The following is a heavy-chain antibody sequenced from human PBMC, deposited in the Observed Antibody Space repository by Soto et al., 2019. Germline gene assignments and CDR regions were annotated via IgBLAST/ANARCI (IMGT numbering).Heavy chain of an antibody. V-gene: IGHV3-74*01. Sequence: PGGSLRLSCAASGFTFSSYWMHWVRQAPGKGLVWVSRINSDGSSTSYADSVKGRFTISRDNAKNTLYLQMNSLRAEDTAVYYCARDHSSSWENDAFDIWGQGTMVTVSS. CDR1: GFTFSSYW. CDR3: ARDHSSSWENDAFDI. D-gene: IGHD6-13*01. J-gene: IGHJ3*02. CDR2: INSDGSST.